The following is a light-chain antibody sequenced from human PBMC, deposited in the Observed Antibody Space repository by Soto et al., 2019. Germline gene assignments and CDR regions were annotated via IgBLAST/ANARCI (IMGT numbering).Light chain of an antibody. J-gene: IGLJ1*01. CDR3: QSYDNSLPYV. CDR2: AYN. V-gene: IGLV1-40*01. Sequence: QAVLTQPPSVSGAPGQRVTISCTGNSSNIGAGYDVHWYQQLPETAPRLLIFAYNNRPSGVPDRFSGSKSGTSASLAITGLQAEDEADYYCQSYDNSLPYVFGPGTKLTVL. CDR1: SSNIGAGYD.